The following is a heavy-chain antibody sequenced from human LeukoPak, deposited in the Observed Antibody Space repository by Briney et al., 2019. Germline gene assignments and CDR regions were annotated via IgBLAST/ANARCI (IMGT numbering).Heavy chain of an antibody. J-gene: IGHJ4*02. CDR3: AKVQFNWGPIDY. Sequence: PGGSLRLSCAASGLTFSNFSIHWVRQVPGKGLEWVSSIDGSGDNTHYPDSVRGRFTVSRDNSKNTLYLQMNSLRVEDTATYFCAKVQFNWGPIDYWGQGTPVIVSS. CDR1: GLTFSNFS. D-gene: IGHD7-27*01. V-gene: IGHV3-23*01. CDR2: IDGSGDNT.